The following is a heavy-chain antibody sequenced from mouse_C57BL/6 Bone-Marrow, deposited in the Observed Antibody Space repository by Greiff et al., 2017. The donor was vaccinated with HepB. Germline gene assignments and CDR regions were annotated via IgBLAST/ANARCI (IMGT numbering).Heavy chain of an antibody. CDR3: ATSGPLDY. Sequence: VQLQQSGPELVKPGASVKISCKASGYAFSSSWMNWVKQRPGKGLEWIGRIYPGDGDTNYNGKFKGKATLTADKSSSTAYMQLSSLTSEDSAVYFCATSGPLDYWGQGTSVPVSS. D-gene: IGHD4-1*01. CDR2: IYPGDGDT. CDR1: GYAFSSSW. V-gene: IGHV1-82*01. J-gene: IGHJ4*01.